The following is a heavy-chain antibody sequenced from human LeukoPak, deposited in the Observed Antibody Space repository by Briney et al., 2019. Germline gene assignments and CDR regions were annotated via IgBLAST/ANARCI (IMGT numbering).Heavy chain of an antibody. D-gene: IGHD3-10*01. V-gene: IGHV4-4*02. J-gene: IGHJ5*02. CDR2: IYHSGST. CDR1: GGSISRSIW. Sequence: SETLSLTCAVSGGSISRSIWWSWLRQPPGKGLEWIGEIYHSGSTNYNPSLKSRVTISVDKSKNQFSLKLSSVTAADTAVYYCAGKNYYGSGSYVTWGQGTLVAVSS. CDR3: AGKNYYGSGSYVT.